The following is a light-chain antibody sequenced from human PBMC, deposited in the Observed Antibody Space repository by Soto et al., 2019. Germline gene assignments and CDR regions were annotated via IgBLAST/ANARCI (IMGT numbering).Light chain of an antibody. CDR3: QQLNNYPFT. Sequence: DIQMTQSPSAMSSSFGYIFTITCLASQDISSYLAWYQQIPGKAPNLLIYAASILQSGVPSRFSGSGSGTEFTLTIDTLQPEDFATYYCQQLNNYPFTFGQGTRLEI. CDR1: QDISSY. CDR2: AAS. V-gene: IGKV1-9*01. J-gene: IGKJ5*01.